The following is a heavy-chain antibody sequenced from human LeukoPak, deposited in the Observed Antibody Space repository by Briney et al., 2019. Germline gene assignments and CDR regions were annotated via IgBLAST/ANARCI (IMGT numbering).Heavy chain of an antibody. D-gene: IGHD3-16*01. CDR1: GFTISDAW. CDR3: AKGQNRNGGALAY. CDR2: ISHDGSQR. Sequence: GGSLRLSCAASGFTISDAWINWVRQAPGKGLDWVALISHDGSQRYYTDSVRGRFTISRDNSKNTLYLQMDSLRAEDTAVYYCAKGQNRNGGALAYWGQGTLVTVSS. V-gene: IGHV3-30*18. J-gene: IGHJ4*02.